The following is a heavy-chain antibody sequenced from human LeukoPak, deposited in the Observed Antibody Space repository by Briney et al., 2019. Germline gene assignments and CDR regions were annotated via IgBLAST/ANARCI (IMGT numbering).Heavy chain of an antibody. CDR1: GGSISSGGYY. D-gene: IGHD3-22*01. CDR3: ARAPPTYYYDSSGYSPFDY. J-gene: IGHJ4*02. CDR2: IYYSGST. V-gene: IGHV4-31*03. Sequence: SQTLSLTCTVSGGSISSGGYYWSWIRQHPGKGLEWIGYIYYSGSTYYNPSLESRVTISVDTSKNQFSLKLSSVTAADTAVYYCARAPPTYYYDSSGYSPFDYWGQGTLVTVSS.